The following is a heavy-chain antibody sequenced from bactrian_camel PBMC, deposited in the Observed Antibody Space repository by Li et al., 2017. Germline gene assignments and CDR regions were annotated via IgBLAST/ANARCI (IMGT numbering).Heavy chain of an antibody. Sequence: VQLVESGGGLVQPGGSLRLSCEADGIRFTEYSMNWVRDSPGKGLEWVSLISSTGEIIYYADSVKGRFTISRDNAQNILYLQLNSLKAEDTAMYFCARGSLIGFRELTFWGQGTQVTVS. CDR1: GIRFTEYS. J-gene: IGHJ4*01. V-gene: IGHV3S31*01. D-gene: IGHD7*01. CDR3: ARGSLIGFRELTF. CDR2: ISSTGEII.